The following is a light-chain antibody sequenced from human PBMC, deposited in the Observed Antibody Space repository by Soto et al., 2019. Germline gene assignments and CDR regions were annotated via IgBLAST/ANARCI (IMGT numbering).Light chain of an antibody. V-gene: IGKV3-20*01. CDR1: QSVSSSY. Sequence: EIVSTQSPGTLSLSPGERATLSCRASQSVSSSYLAWYQQTPGQAPRLLVYDTSYRATGVPDRFSGSGSGTDFTLTISRLEPEDSAVYYCQQYDSSPWTFGQGTKVDIK. CDR3: QQYDSSPWT. CDR2: DTS. J-gene: IGKJ1*01.